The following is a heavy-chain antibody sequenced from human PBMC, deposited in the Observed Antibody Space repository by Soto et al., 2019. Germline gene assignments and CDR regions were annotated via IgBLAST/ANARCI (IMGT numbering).Heavy chain of an antibody. D-gene: IGHD3-3*01. CDR2: IYYSDST. CDR1: GGSISSSSYY. V-gene: IGHV4-39*01. J-gene: IGHJ4*02. Sequence: SETLSLSCTVSGGSISSSSYYWGWIRQPPGKGLEWIGNIYYSDSTYYNPSLKSRVTISVDTSKNQFSLKLSSVTAADTAVYYCARFKLRFLAFDYWGQGTRVTVSS. CDR3: ARFKLRFLAFDY.